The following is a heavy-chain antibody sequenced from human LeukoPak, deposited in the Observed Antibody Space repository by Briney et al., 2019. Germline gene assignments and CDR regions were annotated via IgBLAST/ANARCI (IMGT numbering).Heavy chain of an antibody. J-gene: IGHJ5*02. D-gene: IGHD6-19*01. V-gene: IGHV4-39*07. CDR3: ARAVAGTGNWFDP. CDR2: IYYSGST. Sequence: SETLSLTCTVSGGSISSSSYYWGWIRQPPGKGLEWIGNIYYSGSTSYNPSLKSRVTISVDTSKNQFSLELNSVTAADTAVYYCARAVAGTGNWFDPWGQGTLVTVSS. CDR1: GGSISSSSYY.